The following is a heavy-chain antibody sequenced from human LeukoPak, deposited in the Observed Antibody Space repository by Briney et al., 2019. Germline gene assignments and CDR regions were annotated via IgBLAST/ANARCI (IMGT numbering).Heavy chain of an antibody. CDR1: GVSISNYF. Sequence: PSETLSLTCNVFGVSISNYFWSWLRQPAGKGLEWIGRFYVSGTTYYNPSLRSRVTLSMDTSKNHFSLKLTSVTAADTAVYYCARTHCGGGSCDTFDPWGQGTLVTVSS. J-gene: IGHJ5*02. CDR2: FYVSGTT. D-gene: IGHD2-21*01. V-gene: IGHV4-4*07. CDR3: ARTHCGGGSCDTFDP.